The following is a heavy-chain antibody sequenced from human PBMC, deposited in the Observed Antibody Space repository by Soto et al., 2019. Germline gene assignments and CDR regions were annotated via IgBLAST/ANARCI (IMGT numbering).Heavy chain of an antibody. CDR3: ARDHLGAYHAFDI. J-gene: IGHJ3*02. V-gene: IGHV4-30-2*01. D-gene: IGHD7-27*01. Sequence: SSEPLSLTCAVSGVSISSGGYSWSWIRQPPGKGLEWIGYIYHSGSTYYNPSLKSRVTISVDRSKNQFSLKLSSVTAADTAVYYCARDHLGAYHAFDIWGQGTMVTVSS. CDR2: IYHSGST. CDR1: GVSISSGGYS.